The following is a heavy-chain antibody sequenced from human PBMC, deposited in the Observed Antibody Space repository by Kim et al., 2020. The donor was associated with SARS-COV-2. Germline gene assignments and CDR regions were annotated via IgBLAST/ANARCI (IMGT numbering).Heavy chain of an antibody. J-gene: IGHJ6*04. CDR1: GYTFIDYY. D-gene: IGHD3-9*01. Sequence: ASVKVSCKASGYTFIDYYIYWVRQAPGQGLEWMGWINPNSGATKYAEKFQDWVTMTRDTSISTVYMELTRLTSDDTAVYYCARGDKIRYSYYGMHLWGEGTTVTVSS. V-gene: IGHV1-2*04. CDR3: ARGDKIRYSYYGMHL. CDR2: INPNSGAT.